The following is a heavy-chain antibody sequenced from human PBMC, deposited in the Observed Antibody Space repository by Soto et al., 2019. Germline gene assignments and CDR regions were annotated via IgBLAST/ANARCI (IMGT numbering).Heavy chain of an antibody. CDR2: TIPVFNAP. CDR3: ARGVFDSGNHYIGPSAFDI. CDR1: GGTLSDHG. J-gene: IGHJ3*02. V-gene: IGHV1-69*06. Sequence: QVQLEQSGAEVKKPGSSVKVSCKASGGTLSDHGVAWLRQAPGQGLEWMGGTIPVFNAPKYAPKFQGRVTIAADKSTNIAYMELSSLRSEDTALYYCARGVFDSGNHYIGPSAFDIWGQGTMVIVSS. D-gene: IGHD3-10*01.